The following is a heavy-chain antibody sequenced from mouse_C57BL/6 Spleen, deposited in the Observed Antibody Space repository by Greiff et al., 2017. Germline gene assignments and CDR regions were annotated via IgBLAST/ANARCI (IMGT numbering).Heavy chain of an antibody. J-gene: IGHJ1*03. V-gene: IGHV1-7*01. CDR1: GYTFTSYW. Sequence: QVQLQQSGAELAKPGASVKLSCKASGYTFTSYWMHWVKQRPGQGLEWIGYINPSSGYTKYNQKFKDKATLTADKSSSTAYMQLSSLTYEDSAVYYCASYGSSYRGYFDVWGTGTTVTVSS. CDR3: ASYGSSYRGYFDV. CDR2: INPSSGYT. D-gene: IGHD1-1*01.